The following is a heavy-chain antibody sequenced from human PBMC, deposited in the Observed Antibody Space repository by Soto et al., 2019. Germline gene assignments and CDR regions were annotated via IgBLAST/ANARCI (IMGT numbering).Heavy chain of an antibody. D-gene: IGHD4-4*01. Sequence: PGGSLRLSCAASGFTFSSYAMHWVRQAPGKGLEWLAVISYDGSNKYYAVSVKGRYTISRDNSKNTLYMQMNSLRAEDKAVYYCAREPPRTTVTPYGMDDWDQGTTVTVSS. CDR1: GFTFSSYA. J-gene: IGHJ6*02. CDR3: AREPPRTTVTPYGMDD. CDR2: ISYDGSNK. V-gene: IGHV3-30-3*01.